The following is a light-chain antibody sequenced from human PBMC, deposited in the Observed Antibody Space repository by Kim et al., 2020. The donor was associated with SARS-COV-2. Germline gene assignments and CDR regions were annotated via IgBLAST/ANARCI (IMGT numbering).Light chain of an antibody. J-gene: IGKJ1*01. Sequence: EIVLTQSPGTLSLSPGERATLSCRARQSVSSKYFAWYQQKPGQAPRLLIYGASSRATGIPDRFSGSGSGTDFTLTISRLEPEDFAVYYCQQFDRSSWTFGQGTKVDIK. V-gene: IGKV3-20*01. CDR2: GAS. CDR3: QQFDRSSWT. CDR1: QSVSSKY.